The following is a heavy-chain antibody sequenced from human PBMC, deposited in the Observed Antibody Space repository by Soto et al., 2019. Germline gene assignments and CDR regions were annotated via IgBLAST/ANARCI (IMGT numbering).Heavy chain of an antibody. J-gene: IGHJ5*02. V-gene: IGHV3-7*01. CDR3: ARDRYSSCSYHWFDL. CDR2: IKEDGTEK. D-gene: IGHD6-19*01. CDR1: GFTFRSYW. Sequence: XGSLRLSCTASGFTFRSYWMTWVRQAPGKGLDWVANIKEDGTEKIYVDSVKGRFTISRENGKNSLYLQMNSLRAEDTAVYYCARDRYSSCSYHWFDLWGQGILVTVSS.